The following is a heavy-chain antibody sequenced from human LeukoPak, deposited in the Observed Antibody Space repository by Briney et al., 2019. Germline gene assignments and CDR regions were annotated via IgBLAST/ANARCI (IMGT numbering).Heavy chain of an antibody. J-gene: IGHJ3*02. D-gene: IGHD3-10*01. CDR1: GYTFTNYA. V-gene: IGHV1-18*01. Sequence: GASVKVSCKASGYTFTNYAMNWVRQAPGQGLEGMGWISAYNGNTELAQKFQGRVTLPTDASTRTAYVELRSLTSDDTAVYFCARGGSRSRRGDDAFDIWGQGTMVTVSS. CDR3: ARGGSRSRRGDDAFDI. CDR2: ISAYNGNT.